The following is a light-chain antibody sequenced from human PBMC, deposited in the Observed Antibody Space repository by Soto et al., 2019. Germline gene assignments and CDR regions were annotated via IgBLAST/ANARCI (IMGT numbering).Light chain of an antibody. Sequence: SVLTQPRSVSGSPGQSVTISCTGTSTDVGGYNYVSWYQQCSGKAPKVLIYDVTKRPSGVPDRFSGSKSGDTASLTISGLQAEDEADYYCCSYADTNTFVFGTGTKVTVL. CDR2: DVT. CDR1: STDVGGYNY. V-gene: IGLV2-11*01. J-gene: IGLJ1*01. CDR3: CSYADTNTFV.